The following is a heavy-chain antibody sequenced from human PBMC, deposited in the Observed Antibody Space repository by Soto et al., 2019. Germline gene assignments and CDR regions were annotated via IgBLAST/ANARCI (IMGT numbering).Heavy chain of an antibody. CDR2: INHSGST. CDR3: ARGSGGYDNSYFDY. J-gene: IGHJ4*02. D-gene: IGHD5-12*01. V-gene: IGHV4-34*01. Sequence: PSETLSLTCAVYGGSFSGYYWSWIRQPPGKGLEWIGEINHSGSTNYNPSLKSRVTISVDTSKNQFSLKLSSVTAADTAVYYCARGSGGYDNSYFDYWGQGTLVTVSS. CDR1: GGSFSGYY.